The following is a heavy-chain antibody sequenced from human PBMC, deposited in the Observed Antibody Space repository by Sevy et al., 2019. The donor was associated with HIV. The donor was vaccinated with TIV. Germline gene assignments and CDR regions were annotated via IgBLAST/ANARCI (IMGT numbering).Heavy chain of an antibody. V-gene: IGHV4-39*01. J-gene: IGHJ4*02. CDR1: GASISSSGYY. Sequence: SETLSLTCTVSGASISSSGYYWGWIRQPPGKGLEWIASIRYSRSTYYHPSLKSRVTISADTSKNQFSLKVRSVTAADTATYYCAGPLLTYCNGWSYYDYDSWGQGTVVTVSS. CDR2: IRYSRST. D-gene: IGHD1-26*01. CDR3: AGPLLTYCNGWSYYDYDS.